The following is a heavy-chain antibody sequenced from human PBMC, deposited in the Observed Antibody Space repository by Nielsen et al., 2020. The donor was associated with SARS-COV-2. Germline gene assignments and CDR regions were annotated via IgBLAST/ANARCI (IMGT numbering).Heavy chain of an antibody. CDR1: GFNFRGYW. Sequence: GESLKISCVVSGFNFRGYWMTSVRQAPGKGLEWVGNIKLDGSEKYYVDSVKGRFTISRDNARNTLYLQMNSLRVEDTAVYYCARVGSYGDPEYLDYWGQGALVTVSS. V-gene: IGHV3-7*01. CDR3: ARVGSYGDPEYLDY. D-gene: IGHD4/OR15-4a*01. J-gene: IGHJ4*02. CDR2: IKLDGSEK.